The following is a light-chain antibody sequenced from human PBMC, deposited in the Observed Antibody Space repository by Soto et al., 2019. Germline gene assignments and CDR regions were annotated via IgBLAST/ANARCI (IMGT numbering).Light chain of an antibody. CDR2: DVS. V-gene: IGKV1-33*01. CDR3: QQFDNLPLT. J-gene: IGKJ4*01. CDR1: QDISNY. Sequence: DIQMTQSPSSLSASVGDRVTITCQASQDISNYLNWYQQKPGKAPKILIYDVSVLEAGVPSRFSGGGSGTHFTLTISRLQAEDAATYSCQQFDNLPLTFAGGTKVEIK.